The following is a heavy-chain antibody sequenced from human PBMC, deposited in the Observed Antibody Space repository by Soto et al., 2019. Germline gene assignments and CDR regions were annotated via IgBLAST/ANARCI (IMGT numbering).Heavy chain of an antibody. Sequence: VSLRLSCAASGFTFSSYWMSWVRQAPGKGLEWVANIKQDGSEKYYVDSVKGRFTISRDNAKNSLYLQMNSLRAEDTAVYYCASIPLGYCSGGSCYSGEYYFDYWGQGTLVTVS. D-gene: IGHD2-15*01. J-gene: IGHJ4*02. V-gene: IGHV3-7*01. CDR3: ASIPLGYCSGGSCYSGEYYFDY. CDR1: GFTFSSYW. CDR2: IKQDGSEK.